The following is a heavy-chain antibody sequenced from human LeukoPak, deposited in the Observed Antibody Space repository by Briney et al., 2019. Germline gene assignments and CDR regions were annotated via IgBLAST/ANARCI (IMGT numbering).Heavy chain of an antibody. Sequence: GGSLRLSCAASGFTFNSYAMHWVRQAPGKGLEYVSAISSNGGSTYYANSVKGRFTISRDNSKNTLYIQMCSLRAQNIAVYYSARAPAETKYHSYHMDVWGKGTTVTVSS. CDR3: ARAPAETKYHSYHMDV. J-gene: IGHJ6*03. V-gene: IGHV3-64*01. CDR2: ISSNGGST. D-gene: IGHD2-8*01. CDR1: GFTFNSYA.